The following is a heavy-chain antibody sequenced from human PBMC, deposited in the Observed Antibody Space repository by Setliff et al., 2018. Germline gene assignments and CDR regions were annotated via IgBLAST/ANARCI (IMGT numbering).Heavy chain of an antibody. V-gene: IGHV4-61*02. CDR3: AGTPARGTTWLSPFDF. CDR1: GGSFGSGTYY. CDR2: IQMTGNT. Sequence: SETLSLTCTVSGGSFGSGTYYWSWIRQPAGKVLEWIGLIQMTGNTNYSPSLQSRTTISIDTSKNQFSLKMTSVTAADTALYYCAGTPARGTTWLSPFDFWGQGILVTVSS. J-gene: IGHJ4*02. D-gene: IGHD3-9*01.